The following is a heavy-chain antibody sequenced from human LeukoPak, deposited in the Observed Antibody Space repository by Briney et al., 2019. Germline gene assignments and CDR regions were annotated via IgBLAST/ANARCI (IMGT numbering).Heavy chain of an antibody. CDR1: GGSISSYF. V-gene: IGHV4-59*01. Sequence: TPSETLSLTCSVSGGSISSYFWSWIRQPPGKELEWIGYIYYSESTNYNPSLKSRVTISVDTSKNQFSLKLSSVTAADTAVYYCARGYCSGGSCPQGYYCGMDVWGQGTTVTVSS. CDR3: ARGYCSGGSCPQGYYCGMDV. CDR2: IYYSEST. J-gene: IGHJ6*02. D-gene: IGHD2-15*01.